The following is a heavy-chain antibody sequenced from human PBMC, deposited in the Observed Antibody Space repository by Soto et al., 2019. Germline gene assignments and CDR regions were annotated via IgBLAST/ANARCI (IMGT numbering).Heavy chain of an antibody. CDR3: ANAYGDYGGWFDP. V-gene: IGHV4-39*01. D-gene: IGHD4-17*01. J-gene: IGHJ5*02. CDR2: IYYSGST. Sequence: PSETLSLTCTVSGGSISSSSYYWGWIRQPPGKGLEWIGSIYYSGSTYYNPSLKSRVTISVDTSKNQFSLKLSSVTAADTAVYYCANAYGDYGGWFDPWGQGTLVTVSS. CDR1: GGSISSSSYY.